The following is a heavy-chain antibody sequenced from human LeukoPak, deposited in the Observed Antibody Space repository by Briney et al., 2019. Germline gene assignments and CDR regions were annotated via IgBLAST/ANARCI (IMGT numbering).Heavy chain of an antibody. CDR3: ARHGYIQFWLY. J-gene: IGHJ4*02. CDR1: GASISRGTYY. V-gene: IGHV4-39*01. Sequence: SETLSLTCTVSGASISRGTYYWGWIRQSPEKGLEWIGSIDSSGTTHYNSSLKSRIIISVDTSKNQVSLNLTSVTFSDTAVYYCARHGYIQFWLYWGQGTLVIVSS. CDR2: IDSSGTT. D-gene: IGHD5-18*01.